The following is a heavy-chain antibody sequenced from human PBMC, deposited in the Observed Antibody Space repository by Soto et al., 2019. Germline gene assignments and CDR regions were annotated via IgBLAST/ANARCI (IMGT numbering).Heavy chain of an antibody. Sequence: QVQLVQSGAEVKKPGSSVKVSCKASGGTFSSYAISWVRQAPRQGLEWMGGIIPICGTANYAQKLQGRVTMTADESTSTAYMELSSLRSEDTAVYYGARRTVLLNFDPWGEGTLVTVSS. CDR3: ARRTVLLNFDP. V-gene: IGHV1-69*01. CDR1: GGTFSSYA. J-gene: IGHJ5*02. D-gene: IGHD3-10*01. CDR2: IIPICGTA.